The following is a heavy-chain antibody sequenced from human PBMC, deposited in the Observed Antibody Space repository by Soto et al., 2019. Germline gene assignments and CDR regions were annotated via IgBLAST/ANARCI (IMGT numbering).Heavy chain of an antibody. Sequence: SETLXLTCTVSGGXISSGDYYWSWIREPPGKGLEWIGYIYYSGSTYYNPSLKSRVTISVDTSKNQFSLKLSSVTAADTAVYYCASAHYGGTRFDYWGQGTLVTLSS. CDR3: ASAHYGGTRFDY. CDR2: IYYSGST. D-gene: IGHD4-17*01. J-gene: IGHJ4*02. V-gene: IGHV4-30-4*01. CDR1: GGXISSGDYY.